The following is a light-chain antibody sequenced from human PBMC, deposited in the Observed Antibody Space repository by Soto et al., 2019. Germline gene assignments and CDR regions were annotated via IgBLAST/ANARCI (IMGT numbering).Light chain of an antibody. CDR1: SSDVGGYNF. CDR2: DVT. J-gene: IGLJ3*02. CDR3: CSHAGSRTWV. V-gene: IGLV2-23*02. Sequence: QSVLTQPASVSGSPGQSITISCTGTSSDVGGYNFVSWYQQHPGKAPKLMIYDVTKRPSEVSNRFSGSKSGNTASLTISGLEAEDEADYYCCSHAGSRTWVFGGGTKLTVL.